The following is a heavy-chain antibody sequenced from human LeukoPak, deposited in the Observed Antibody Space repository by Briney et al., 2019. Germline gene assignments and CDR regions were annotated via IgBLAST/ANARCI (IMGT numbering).Heavy chain of an antibody. CDR3: ARLRGITIFGVVPKGFDP. CDR1: GFTFSRYW. CDR2: INSDGSST. V-gene: IGHV3-74*01. D-gene: IGHD3-3*01. J-gene: IGHJ5*02. Sequence: GGSLRLSCAASGFTFSRYWMHWVRQAPGKGLVWVSRINSDGSSTSYADSVKGRLTISRDNAKNTLYLQMNSLRAEDTAVYYCARLRGITIFGVVPKGFDPWGQGALVTVSS.